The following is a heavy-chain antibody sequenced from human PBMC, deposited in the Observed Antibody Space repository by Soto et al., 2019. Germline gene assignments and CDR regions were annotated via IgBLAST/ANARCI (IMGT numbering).Heavy chain of an antibody. D-gene: IGHD4-4*01. Sequence: PGGSLRLSCAASGFTFSSYSMNWVRQAPGKGLEWVSPISSSSSYIYYADSVKGRFTISRDNAKNSLYLQMNSLRAEDTAVYYCASRYSNSYYYYGMDVWGQGTTVTVSS. J-gene: IGHJ6*02. CDR3: ASRYSNSYYYYGMDV. CDR2: ISSSSSYI. CDR1: GFTFSSYS. V-gene: IGHV3-21*01.